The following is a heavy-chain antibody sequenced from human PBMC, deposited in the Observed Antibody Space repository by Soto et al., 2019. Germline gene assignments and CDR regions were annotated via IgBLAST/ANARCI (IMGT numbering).Heavy chain of an antibody. J-gene: IGHJ4*02. D-gene: IGHD3-22*01. CDR1: GDSISTFY. Sequence: SAPLSLTCTVSGDSISTFYWGWMRQSPGKELEWIGYVYYTGSTNYNPSLKSRVTISVDRSKNQFSLKLTSANAADTAVYYCARGRTVRNYADDSSDYFYFFDYWGQGTQVTVSS. CDR2: VYYTGST. CDR3: ARGRTVRNYADDSSDYFYFFDY. V-gene: IGHV4-59*01.